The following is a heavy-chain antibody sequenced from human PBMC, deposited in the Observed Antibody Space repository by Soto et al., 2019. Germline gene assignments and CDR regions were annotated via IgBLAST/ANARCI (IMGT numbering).Heavy chain of an antibody. Sequence: QVQLVESGGGVVQPGRSLRLSCAASGFTFSSYGMHWVRQAPGKGLEWVAVISYDGSNKYYAASVKGRFTISRDNSKNTLYLQMNSLRAEDTAVYYCAKDIVVVVAAKYSYYYYGMDVWGQGTTVTVSS. CDR1: GFTFSSYG. CDR2: ISYDGSNK. CDR3: AKDIVVVVAAKYSYYYYGMDV. D-gene: IGHD2-15*01. J-gene: IGHJ6*02. V-gene: IGHV3-30*18.